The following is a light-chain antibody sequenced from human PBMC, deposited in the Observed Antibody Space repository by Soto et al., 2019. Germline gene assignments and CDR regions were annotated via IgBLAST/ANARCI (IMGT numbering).Light chain of an antibody. CDR2: GAS. V-gene: IGKV1-39*01. Sequence: DIQMTQSPSSLSASVGDRVTITCRASQSISTYLSWYQQKPGKVPKLLIYGASSLQTGVPSRFSGSGSGTEFIFTISSLQPEDFATYYCQQYNSYSQTFGQGTKVDIK. J-gene: IGKJ1*01. CDR1: QSISTY. CDR3: QQYNSYSQT.